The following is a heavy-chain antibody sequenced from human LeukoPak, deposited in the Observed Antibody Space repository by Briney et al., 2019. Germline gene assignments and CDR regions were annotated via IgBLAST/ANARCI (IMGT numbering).Heavy chain of an antibody. Sequence: GGSLRLSCEASGFTFNKNWMSWVRQTPGKALEWVANIKYDGSVVFYVDSVKGRFTISRDNAKNSVYLQMNSLRAEDTAIYYCVRDFDEFDSGGYPTWFDSWAQGTLVTVSS. CDR3: VRDFDEFDSGGYPTWFDS. D-gene: IGHD3-22*01. V-gene: IGHV3-7*01. J-gene: IGHJ5*01. CDR2: IKYDGSVV. CDR1: GFTFNKNW.